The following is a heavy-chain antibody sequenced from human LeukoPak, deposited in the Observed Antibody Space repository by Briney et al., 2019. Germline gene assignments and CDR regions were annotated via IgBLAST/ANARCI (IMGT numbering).Heavy chain of an antibody. CDR2: IYYSGST. J-gene: IGHJ6*03. Sequence: PSKTLSLTCAASGCTISSYAWSWVRQSPEKGLEWVGHIYYSGSTNYNPSLKSRVTISVDTSKNQFSLKLSSVTAADTAVYYCARDTIRGYSYDYMDVWGKGTTVTVSS. CDR1: GCTISSYA. D-gene: IGHD5-18*01. CDR3: ARDTIRGYSYDYMDV. V-gene: IGHV4-59*01.